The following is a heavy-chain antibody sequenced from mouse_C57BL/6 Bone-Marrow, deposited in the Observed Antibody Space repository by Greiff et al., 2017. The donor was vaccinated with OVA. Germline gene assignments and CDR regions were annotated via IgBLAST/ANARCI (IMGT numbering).Heavy chain of an antibody. D-gene: IGHD2-13*01. CDR2: IDPSDSYT. CDR3: ARCYYGAYYAMDN. V-gene: IGHV1-69*01. Sequence: QVQLQQSGAELVMPGASVKLSCKASGYTFTSYWMHWVKQRPGQGLERIGEIDPSDSYTNYNQKFKGKSTLTVDKSSSTAYMQLSSLTSEDSAVYYCARCYYGAYYAMDNWGKGTSVTDSS. J-gene: IGHJ4*01. CDR1: GYTFTSYW.